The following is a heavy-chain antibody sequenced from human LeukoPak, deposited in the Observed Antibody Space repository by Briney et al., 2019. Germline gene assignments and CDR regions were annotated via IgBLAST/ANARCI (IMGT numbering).Heavy chain of an antibody. CDR1: GGSISSSSYY. V-gene: IGHV4-39*07. Sequence: KPSETLSLTCTVSGGSISSSSYYWGWIRQPPGKGLEWIGSIYYSGSTYYNPSLKSRVTISVDTSKDQFSLKLSSVTAADTAVYYCARSGSYYDYWGQGTLVTVSS. J-gene: IGHJ4*02. CDR3: ARSGSYYDY. CDR2: IYYSGST. D-gene: IGHD1-26*01.